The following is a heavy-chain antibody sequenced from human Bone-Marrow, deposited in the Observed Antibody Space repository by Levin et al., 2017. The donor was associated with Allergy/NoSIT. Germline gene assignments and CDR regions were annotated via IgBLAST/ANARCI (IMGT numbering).Heavy chain of an antibody. D-gene: IGHD4-23*01. Sequence: SETLSLTCTVSGGSVSSGSYYWSWIRQPPGKGLEWIAYIYHSGSTKYNPALKSRATITLDTSRNQFSLRLTSLTAADTAVYYCARGSYFGGLSFDCWGKGTLVTVSS. V-gene: IGHV4-61*01. J-gene: IGHJ4*02. CDR3: ARGSYFGGLSFDC. CDR1: GGSVSSGSYY. CDR2: IYHSGST.